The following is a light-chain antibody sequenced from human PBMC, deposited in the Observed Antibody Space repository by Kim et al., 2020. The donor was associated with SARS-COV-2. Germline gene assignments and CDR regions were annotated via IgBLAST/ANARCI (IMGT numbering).Light chain of an antibody. CDR2: DVN. CDR3: SSYTRSGIRYV. V-gene: IGLV2-14*03. CDR1: SSDVGAYNY. J-gene: IGLJ1*01. Sequence: QSALAQPASVSGSPGQSITFSCTGTSSDVGAYNYVSWYQHHPGKAPKLMIYDVNKRPSGVSYRFSGSKSGNTASLTISGLQAEDEADYYCSSYTRSGIRYVFGPGTKVTVL.